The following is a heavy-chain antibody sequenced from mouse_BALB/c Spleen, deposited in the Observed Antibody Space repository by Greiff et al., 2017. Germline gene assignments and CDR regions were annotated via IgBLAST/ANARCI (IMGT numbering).Heavy chain of an antibody. CDR1: GFTFSSYG. V-gene: IGHV5-6-3*01. D-gene: IGHD2-10*02. CDR3: AREKYGNYSYYAMDY. J-gene: IGHJ4*01. Sequence: EVQGVESGGGLVQPGGSLKLSCAASGFTFSSYGMSWVRQTPDKRLELVATINSNGGSTYYPDSVKGRFTISRDNAKNTLYLQMSSLKSEDTAMYYCAREKYGNYSYYAMDYWGQGTSVTVSS. CDR2: INSNGGST.